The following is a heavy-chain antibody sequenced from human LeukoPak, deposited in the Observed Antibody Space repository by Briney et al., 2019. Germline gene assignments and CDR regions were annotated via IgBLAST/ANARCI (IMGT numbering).Heavy chain of an antibody. Sequence: SETLSLTCTVSGGSISSYYWSWIRQPPGKGLEWIGYIYYSGSTNYNPSLKSRATISVDTSKNQFSLKLSSVTAADTAVYYCAGSDSSGYYGSFDYWGQGTLVTVSS. V-gene: IGHV4-59*01. D-gene: IGHD3-22*01. J-gene: IGHJ4*02. CDR2: IYYSGST. CDR3: AGSDSSGYYGSFDY. CDR1: GGSISSYY.